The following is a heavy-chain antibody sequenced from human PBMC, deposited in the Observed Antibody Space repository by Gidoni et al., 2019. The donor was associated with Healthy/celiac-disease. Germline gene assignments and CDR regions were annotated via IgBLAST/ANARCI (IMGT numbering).Heavy chain of an antibody. D-gene: IGHD3-10*01. CDR1: GFTFSSYS. Sequence: EVQLVESGGGLVKPGGSLRLSCAASGFTFSSYSMNWVRQAPGKGLEWVSSISSSSSYIYYADSVKGRFTIARDNAKNSLYLQMNSLRAEDTAVYYCARDVLRGVVPYYFDYWGQGTLVTVSS. CDR3: ARDVLRGVVPYYFDY. V-gene: IGHV3-21*01. J-gene: IGHJ4*02. CDR2: ISSSSSYI.